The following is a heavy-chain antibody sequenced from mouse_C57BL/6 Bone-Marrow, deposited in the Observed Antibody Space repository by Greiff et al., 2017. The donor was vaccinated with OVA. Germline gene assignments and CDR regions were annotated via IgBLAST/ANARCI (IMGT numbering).Heavy chain of an antibody. D-gene: IGHD2-4*01. V-gene: IGHV1-53*01. CDR3: ARSREWYDYDLDY. CDR2: INPSNGGT. J-gene: IGHJ2*01. Sequence: VQLQQPGTELVKPGASVKLSCKASGYTFTSYWMHWVKQRPGQGLEWIGNINPSNGGTNYNEKFKSKATLTVDKSSSTAYMQLSSLTSEDSAVYDCARSREWYDYDLDYWGKGTTRTVSS. CDR1: GYTFTSYW.